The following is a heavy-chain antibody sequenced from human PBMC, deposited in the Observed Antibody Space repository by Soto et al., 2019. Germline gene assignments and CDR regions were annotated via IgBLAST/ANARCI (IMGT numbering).Heavy chain of an antibody. J-gene: IGHJ6*02. D-gene: IGHD1-7*01. V-gene: IGHV1-18*04. CDR2: ISAYNGNT. CDR3: ARLLGWNYEEYYYYGMDV. CDR1: GYTFTSYG. Sequence: ASVKVSCKASGYTFTSYGISWVRQAPGQGLEWMGWISAYNGNTNYAQKLQGRVTMTTDTSTSTAYMELRSLRSDDTAVYYCARLLGWNYEEYYYYGMDVWGQGTTVTVSS.